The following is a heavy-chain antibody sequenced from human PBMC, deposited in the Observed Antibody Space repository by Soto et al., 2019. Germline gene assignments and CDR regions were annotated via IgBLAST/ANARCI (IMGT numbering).Heavy chain of an antibody. J-gene: IGHJ4*02. V-gene: IGHV4-38-2*01. CDR2: IYHSGST. Sequence: PSETLSLPCAVSGYSLRSGYYWGWIRQPPGKGLEWIGSIYHSGSTYYNPSLKSRVTISVDTSKNQFSLKLSSVTAAATAVYYCAGYGSGSYYNNYFDYWGQGTLVTVSS. CDR3: AGYGSGSYYNNYFDY. CDR1: GYSLRSGYY. D-gene: IGHD3-10*01.